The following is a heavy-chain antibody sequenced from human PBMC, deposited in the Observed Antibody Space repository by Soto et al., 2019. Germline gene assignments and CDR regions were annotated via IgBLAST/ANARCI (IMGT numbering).Heavy chain of an antibody. D-gene: IGHD1-26*01. CDR1: GVSITSNY. Sequence: SETLSLTCNVSGVSITSNYWNWVRQPAGKRREWIGRIFHTGATNVNSNLRSRVIMSIDTSKNQFSLKLRPVTAADTAVYYCARDSPSSGRSFDLWGQGXLVTVPS. V-gene: IGHV4-4*07. CDR3: ARDSPSSGRSFDL. CDR2: IFHTGAT. J-gene: IGHJ4*02.